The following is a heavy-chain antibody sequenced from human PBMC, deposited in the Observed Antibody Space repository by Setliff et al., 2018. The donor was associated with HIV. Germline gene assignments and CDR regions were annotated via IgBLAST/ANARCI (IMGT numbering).Heavy chain of an antibody. CDR2: ISSSSSYI. CDR3: VRVVTIFSTGPHFDP. CDR1: GFTFSSYS. Sequence: PGGSLRLFCAASGFTFSSYSMNWVRQAPGKGLEWVSSISSSSSYIYYADSVKGRFTISRDNAKNSLYLQMNSLRAEDTAVYYCVRVVTIFSTGPHFDPWGQGTQVTVSS. D-gene: IGHD3-3*01. J-gene: IGHJ5*02. V-gene: IGHV3-21*01.